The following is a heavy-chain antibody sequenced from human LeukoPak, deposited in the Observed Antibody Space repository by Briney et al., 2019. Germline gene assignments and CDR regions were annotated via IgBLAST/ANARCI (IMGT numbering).Heavy chain of an antibody. CDR3: ARVGGSNGGDY. D-gene: IGHD1-26*01. J-gene: IGHJ4*02. CDR2: ISSSSSTI. Sequence: GGSLRLSCAASGFTFSSYSMNWVRQAPGKGLEWVSYISSSSSTIYYADSVKGRFTISRDNAKNSLYLQMNSLRAEDTAVYYCARVGGSNGGDYWGQGTLVTVSS. V-gene: IGHV3-48*04. CDR1: GFTFSSYS.